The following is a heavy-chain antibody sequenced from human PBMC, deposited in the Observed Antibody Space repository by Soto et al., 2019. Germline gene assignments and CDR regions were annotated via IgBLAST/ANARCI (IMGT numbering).Heavy chain of an antibody. J-gene: IGHJ4*02. Sequence: PGGSLRLSCAASGFTFSSYAISWVRQAPGKGLEWVSFISGSGGTTYYADSVKGRFTISRDNSKNTLYLQMNSLRAEDTAVYYCAKEEFCFPPSKNFEYWGQGILVTVXX. CDR3: AKEEFCFPPSKNFEY. CDR2: ISGSGGTT. CDR1: GFTFSSYA. V-gene: IGHV3-23*01. D-gene: IGHD2-2*01.